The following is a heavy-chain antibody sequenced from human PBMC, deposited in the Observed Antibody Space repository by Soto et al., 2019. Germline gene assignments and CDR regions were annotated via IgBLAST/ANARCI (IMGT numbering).Heavy chain of an antibody. CDR3: ARSQQQFDYYGMDV. V-gene: IGHV4-34*01. Sequence: QVQLQQWGAGLLKPSETLSLTCAVYGGSFSGYYWSWIRQPPGKGLEWIGEINHSGSTNYNPSLKCPVTISLNKHKNQFSLKLSSVTAAETAVYYCARSQQQFDYYGMDVWGQGTTVTVSS. J-gene: IGHJ6*02. D-gene: IGHD6-13*01. CDR2: INHSGST. CDR1: GGSFSGYY.